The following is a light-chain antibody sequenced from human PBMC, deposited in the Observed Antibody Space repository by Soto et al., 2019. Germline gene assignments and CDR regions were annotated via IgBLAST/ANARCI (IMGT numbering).Light chain of an antibody. CDR1: SSDVGSYNR. Sequence: QSALTQPPSVSGSPGQSVAISCSGTSSDVGSYNRVSWYQQPPGTAPKLMIYDVSNRPSGVPDRFSGSTSGNTASLTISGLQAEDEADYYCSSFTTSSTYVFGTGTKLTVL. CDR3: SSFTTSSTYV. V-gene: IGLV2-18*02. J-gene: IGLJ1*01. CDR2: DVS.